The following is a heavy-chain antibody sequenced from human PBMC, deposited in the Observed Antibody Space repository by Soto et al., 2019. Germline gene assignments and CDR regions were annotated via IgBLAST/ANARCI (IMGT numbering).Heavy chain of an antibody. D-gene: IGHD2-21*01. V-gene: IGHV4-59*01. CDR1: GGAINKDY. CDR2: IRYSGST. CDR3: ARLFCGGDSYCYHVTLFDS. Sequence: SETLSLTCTVSGGAINKDYWSWIRQPPGKGLEWIGYIRYSGSTDHNPSLKSRLAMSVDTSKNQFSLKLTSVTAADTAVYYCARLFCGGDSYCYHVTLFDSWGQGALVTVSS. J-gene: IGHJ4*02.